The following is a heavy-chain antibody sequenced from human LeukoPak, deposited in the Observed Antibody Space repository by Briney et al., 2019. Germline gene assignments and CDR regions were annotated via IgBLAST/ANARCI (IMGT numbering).Heavy chain of an antibody. CDR2: INPNTGNP. Sequence: ASVKVSCKASGYTFTGYAMNWVRQAPGQGLEWMGWINPNTGNPTYAQGFTGRLVFSLDTSVSTAYLQISRLKAEDTAVYYCAGGSTVQRGHDSYGMDVWGQGNTVTVSS. CDR1: GYTFTGYA. D-gene: IGHD3-16*01. CDR3: AGGSTVQRGHDSYGMDV. V-gene: IGHV7-4-1*02. J-gene: IGHJ6*02.